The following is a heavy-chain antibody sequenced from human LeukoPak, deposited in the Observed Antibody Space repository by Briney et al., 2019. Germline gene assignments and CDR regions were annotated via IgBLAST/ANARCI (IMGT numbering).Heavy chain of an antibody. CDR2: IYYSGST. CDR1: GGSISSGGYY. Sequence: SQTLSLTCTVSGGSISSGGYYWSWIRQHPGKGLEWIGYIYYSGSTYYNPSLKSRVTISVDTSKNQFSLKLSSVTAADTAVYYCARDSGKGRAVYYYYYGMDVWGQGTTVTVSS. J-gene: IGHJ6*02. CDR3: ARDSGKGRAVYYYYYGMDV. D-gene: IGHD6-19*01. V-gene: IGHV4-31*03.